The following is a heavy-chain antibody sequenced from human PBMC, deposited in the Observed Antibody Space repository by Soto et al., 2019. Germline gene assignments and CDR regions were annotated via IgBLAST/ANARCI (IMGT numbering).Heavy chain of an antibody. V-gene: IGHV4-59*01. Sequence: QVQLQESGPGLVKPSETLSLTCTVSGGSISSYYWSWIRQPPGKGLEWIGYIYYSGSTNYNPSLKSRVTISVDPAKNQFSLKRSPVPAADTAVYYCARCARGYRGYDSPYYFAYWGQGTLVTVSS. D-gene: IGHD5-12*01. CDR1: GGSISSYY. J-gene: IGHJ4*02. CDR2: IYYSGST. CDR3: ARCARGYRGYDSPYYFAY.